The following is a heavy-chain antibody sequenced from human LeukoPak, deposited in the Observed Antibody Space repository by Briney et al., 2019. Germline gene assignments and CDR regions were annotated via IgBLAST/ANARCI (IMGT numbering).Heavy chain of an antibody. CDR1: GYRFTNYW. V-gene: IGHV5-10-1*01. CDR2: IDPSDSYT. CDR3: ARTYSASWYPDDY. D-gene: IGHD6-13*01. Sequence: GESLKISCKGSGYRFTNYWISWVRQMPGKGLEWMGRIDPSDSYTNYSPSFQGHVTISADKSISTAYLQWGSLKASDTAIYYCARTYSASWYPDDYWGQGTLVTVSS. J-gene: IGHJ4*02.